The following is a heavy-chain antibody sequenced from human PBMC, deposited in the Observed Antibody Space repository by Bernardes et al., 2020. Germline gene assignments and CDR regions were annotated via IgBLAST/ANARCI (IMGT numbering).Heavy chain of an antibody. V-gene: IGHV4-61*01. CDR2: VFHSGTI. J-gene: IGHJ6*04. D-gene: IGHD4-4*01. Sequence: SETLSLTCTVSGGSVRNNHHYWTWIRQSPGKGLECLGFVFHSGTIKYNPSLKSRVTMSIDTSKNQFSLKLSSVTAADTAVYFCARDRSDYTNHYYGMDVWGKGTTVTVSS. CDR3: ARDRSDYTNHYYGMDV. CDR1: GGSVRNNHHY.